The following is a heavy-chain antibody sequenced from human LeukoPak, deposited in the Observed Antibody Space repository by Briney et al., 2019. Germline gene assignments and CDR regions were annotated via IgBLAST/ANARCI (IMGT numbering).Heavy chain of an antibody. V-gene: IGHV3-33*01. D-gene: IGHD2-15*01. J-gene: IGHJ6*03. CDR3: ATDYCSGGSCYSYTYYYYMDD. CDR2: IWYDGSSQ. Sequence: PGRSLRLSCAASGFTFSSYSMPWVRQAPGKGLEWLAVIWYDGSSQYYADSVRGRFTISRDNSNNTLYLQMNSLGAEDTAVYYCATDYCSGGSCYSYTYYYYMDDWGKGTTVTVSS. CDR1: GFTFSSYS.